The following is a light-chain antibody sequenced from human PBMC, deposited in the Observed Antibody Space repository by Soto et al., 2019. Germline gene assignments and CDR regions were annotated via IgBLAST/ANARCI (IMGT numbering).Light chain of an antibody. V-gene: IGKV3-15*01. CDR1: QTMSND. J-gene: IGKJ4*01. CDR2: GAS. Sequence: EVVMTQSPATVSVSPGEGVTLSCRASQTMSNDLAWYQQKPGQAPMLLIYGASNCATGVPASFGGGGSETEVTLTISSLLTEDFGFYYCTQNHKLPPVTFVGGTKMEIK. CDR3: TQNHKLPPVT.